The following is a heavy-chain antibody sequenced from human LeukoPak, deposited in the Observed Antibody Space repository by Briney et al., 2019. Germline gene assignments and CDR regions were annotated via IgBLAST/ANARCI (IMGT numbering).Heavy chain of an antibody. D-gene: IGHD3-9*01. CDR2: INKSGGST. CDR1: GFTFSSYA. CDR3: AKGPDKFYYFYYMDV. Sequence: GGSLRLSCAASGFTFSSYAMSWVRQAPGKGLEWVSIINKSGGSTNYADSVKGRFTISRDNSENTLYLQVNSLRAEDTALYYCAKGPDKFYYFYYMDVWGKGTTVTVSS. V-gene: IGHV3-23*01. J-gene: IGHJ6*03.